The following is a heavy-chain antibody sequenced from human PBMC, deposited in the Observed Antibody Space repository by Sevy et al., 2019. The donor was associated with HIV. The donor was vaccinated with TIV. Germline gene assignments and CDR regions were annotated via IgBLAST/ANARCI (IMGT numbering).Heavy chain of an antibody. Sequence: GGSLRLSCVASGFTFSKAWMSWVRQAPGKGLEWVGRIKSKTDGATRDLAAPVKGRIIISRDDSKNTLYLQISNLKSEDTGVYFCAAGVGASDFDYWGQGTLVTVSS. CDR1: GFTFSKAW. CDR2: IKSKTDGATR. D-gene: IGHD1-26*01. V-gene: IGHV3-15*01. J-gene: IGHJ4*02. CDR3: AAGVGASDFDY.